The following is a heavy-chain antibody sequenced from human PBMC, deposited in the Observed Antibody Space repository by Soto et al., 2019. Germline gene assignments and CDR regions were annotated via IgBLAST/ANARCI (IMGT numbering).Heavy chain of an antibody. Sequence: PGESLKISCKGSGYSFTSYWISWVRQMPGKGLEWMGRIDPSDSYTNYSPSFQGHVTISADKSISTAYLQWSSLKASDTAMYYCARLSPDDSSGYYLLETDYYYYYGMDVWGQGTTVTVSS. J-gene: IGHJ6*02. CDR1: GYSFTSYW. V-gene: IGHV5-10-1*01. CDR3: ARLSPDDSSGYYLLETDYYYYYGMDV. CDR2: IDPSDSYT. D-gene: IGHD3-22*01.